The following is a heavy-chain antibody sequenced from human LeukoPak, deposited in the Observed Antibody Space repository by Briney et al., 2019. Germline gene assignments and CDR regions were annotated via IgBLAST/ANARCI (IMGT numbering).Heavy chain of an antibody. CDR2: IIPIFGTA. Sequence: SVKVSCKASGRTFSSYAISWVRQAPGQGLEWMGGIIPIFGTANYAQKFQGRVTITADESTSTAYMELSSLRSEDTAVYYCARDRRGFYAFDIWGQGTMVTVSS. D-gene: IGHD5-12*01. V-gene: IGHV1-69*13. CDR3: ARDRRGFYAFDI. CDR1: GRTFSSYA. J-gene: IGHJ3*02.